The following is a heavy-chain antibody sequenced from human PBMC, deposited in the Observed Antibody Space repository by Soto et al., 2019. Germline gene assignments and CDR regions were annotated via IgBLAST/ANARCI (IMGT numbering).Heavy chain of an antibody. CDR2: IIPIIGII. Sequence: QVQLVQSGAEVKKPGSSVKVSCKASGGTFSTYTITWVRQAPGQGLEWMGRIIPIIGIINYAQKFQGRVTITADKFTGTAYMELTRPRSDDTAVYYCAGDPDSHYNDSHASSYPWGQGTLVTVSS. CDR1: GGTFSTYT. D-gene: IGHD3-22*01. J-gene: IGHJ5*02. CDR3: AGDPDSHYNDSHASSYP. V-gene: IGHV1-69*08.